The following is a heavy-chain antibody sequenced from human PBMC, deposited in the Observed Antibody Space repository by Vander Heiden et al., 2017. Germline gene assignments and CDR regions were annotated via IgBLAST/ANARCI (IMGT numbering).Heavy chain of an antibody. CDR3: AKVNQEQLVRLGFDC. D-gene: IGHD6-13*01. J-gene: IGHJ4*02. Sequence: QVQLVESGGGVVQPGTSLRLSCTASGSTFNSFAIHWGRQAPGKGLEWVAAISNDGRNTFYADSVQGRFTISRDNSKNTLYLQMNSLRPEDTAVYYCAKVNQEQLVRLGFDCWGQGTRLTVSS. V-gene: IGHV3-30*04. CDR1: GSTFNSFA. CDR2: ISNDGRNT.